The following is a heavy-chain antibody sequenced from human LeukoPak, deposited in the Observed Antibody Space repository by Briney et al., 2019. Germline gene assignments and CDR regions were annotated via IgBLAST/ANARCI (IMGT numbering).Heavy chain of an antibody. CDR1: GGSISSGGYS. Sequence: PSETLSPTCAVSGGSISSGGYSWSWIRQPPGKGLEWIGYIYHSGSTYYNPSLKSRVTISVDRSKNQFSLKLSSVTAADTAVYYCARRYCSSTSCYADYWGQGTLVTVSS. CDR3: ARRYCSSTSCYADY. D-gene: IGHD2-2*01. J-gene: IGHJ4*02. CDR2: IYHSGST. V-gene: IGHV4-30-2*01.